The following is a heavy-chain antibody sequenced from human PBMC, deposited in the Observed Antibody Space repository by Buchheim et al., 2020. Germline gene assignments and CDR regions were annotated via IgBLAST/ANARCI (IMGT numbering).Heavy chain of an antibody. D-gene: IGHD2-2*01. CDR3: AKDWSEGRGVVPAEY. CDR2: IWYDGSNK. Sequence: QVQLVESGGGVVQPGRSLRLSCAASGFTFSSYGMHWVRQAPGKGLEWVAVIWYDGSNKYYADSVKGRFTISRDNSKNTLYLQMNSLRAEDTAVYYCAKDWSEGRGVVPAEYWGQGTL. J-gene: IGHJ4*02. V-gene: IGHV3-33*06. CDR1: GFTFSSYG.